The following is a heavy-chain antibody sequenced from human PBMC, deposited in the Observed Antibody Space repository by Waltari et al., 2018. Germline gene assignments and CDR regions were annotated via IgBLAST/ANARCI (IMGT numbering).Heavy chain of an antibody. D-gene: IGHD6-13*01. J-gene: IGHJ3*02. CDR3: ARDRGDYSSSWYGHDAFDI. CDR1: GFTFSSYA. CDR2: ISYDGSNK. Sequence: QVQLVESGGGVVQPGRSLRLSCAASGFTFSSYAMHWVRQAPGKGLEWVAVISYDGSNKYYADSVKGRFTISRDNSKNTLYLQMNSLRAEDTAVYYCARDRGDYSSSWYGHDAFDIWGQGTMVTVSS. V-gene: IGHV3-30-3*01.